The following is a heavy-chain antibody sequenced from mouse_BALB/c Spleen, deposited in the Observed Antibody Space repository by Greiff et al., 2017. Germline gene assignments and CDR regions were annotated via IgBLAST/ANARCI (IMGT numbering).Heavy chain of an antibody. J-gene: IGHJ2*01. D-gene: IGHD1-1*01. CDR1: GFTFSSFG. CDR3: ARSYITTVVATGFDY. Sequence: EVNVVESGGGLVQPGGSRKLSCAASGFTFSSFGMHWVRQAPEKGLEWVAYISSGSSTIYYADTVKGRFTISRDNPKNTLFLQMTSLRSEDTAMYYCARSYITTVVATGFDYWGQGTTLTVSS. V-gene: IGHV5-17*02. CDR2: ISSGSSTI.